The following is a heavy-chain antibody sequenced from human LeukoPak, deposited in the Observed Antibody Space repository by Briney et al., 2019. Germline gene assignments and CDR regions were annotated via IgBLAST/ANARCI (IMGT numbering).Heavy chain of an antibody. Sequence: ASVKVSCKASGYTFTSYAMHWVRQAPGQRLEWMGWINAGNGNTEYSQKFQGRVTITRDTSASTAYMELSSLRSEDTAVYYCARSPYGDGAWYFDLWGRGTLVTVSS. CDR3: ARSPYGDGAWYFDL. CDR1: GYTFTSYA. D-gene: IGHD4-17*01. V-gene: IGHV1-3*01. J-gene: IGHJ2*01. CDR2: INAGNGNT.